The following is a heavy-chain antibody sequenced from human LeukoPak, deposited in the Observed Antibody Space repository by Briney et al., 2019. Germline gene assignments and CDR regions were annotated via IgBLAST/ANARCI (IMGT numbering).Heavy chain of an antibody. CDR2: ISAYNGNT. CDR1: GYTFTSYG. Sequence: ASVKVSCKASGYTFTSYGISWVRQAPGQGLEWMGWISAYNGNTNYAQKPQGRVTMTTDTSTSTAYMELRSLRSDDTAVYYCARVRYCSSTSCYFFDYWGQGTLVTVSS. V-gene: IGHV1-18*01. CDR3: ARVRYCSSTSCYFFDY. D-gene: IGHD2-2*01. J-gene: IGHJ4*02.